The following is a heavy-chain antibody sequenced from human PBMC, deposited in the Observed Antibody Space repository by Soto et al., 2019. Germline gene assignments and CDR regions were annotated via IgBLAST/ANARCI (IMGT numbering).Heavy chain of an antibody. CDR1: GFTFSSYA. D-gene: IGHD2-2*03. CDR2: ISYDGSNK. Sequence: QVQLVESGGGVVQPGRSLRLSCAASGFTFSSYAMHWVRQAPGKGLEWVAVISYDGSNKYYADSVKGRFTISRDNSKNTXYXXMNGLRAEDTAVYYCARTLDIVLVPAASRGRHLDYWGQGTLVTVSS. CDR3: ARTLDIVLVPAASRGRHLDY. J-gene: IGHJ4*02. V-gene: IGHV3-30-3*01.